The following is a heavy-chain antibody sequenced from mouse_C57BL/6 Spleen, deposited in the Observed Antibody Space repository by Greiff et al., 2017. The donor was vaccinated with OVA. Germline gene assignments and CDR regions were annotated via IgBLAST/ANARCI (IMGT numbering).Heavy chain of an antibody. Sequence: QVQLQQSGPELVKPGASVKISCKASGYAFSSSWMNWVKQRPGKGLEWIGRIYPGDGDTNYNGKFKGKATLTADKSSSTAYMQLSSLTSEDSAVYFCYDYDDAMDYWGQGTSVTVSS. D-gene: IGHD2-4*01. V-gene: IGHV1-82*01. CDR1: GYAFSSSW. J-gene: IGHJ4*01. CDR2: IYPGDGDT. CDR3: YDYDDAMDY.